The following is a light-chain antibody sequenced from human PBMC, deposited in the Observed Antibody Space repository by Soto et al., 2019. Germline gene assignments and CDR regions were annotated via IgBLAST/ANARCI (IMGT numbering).Light chain of an antibody. Sequence: RLTQSPSSLSASVGDTVTISCRASQDISTYLAWYQQKPGQAPTLLIFGASSLHNGVPPRFAGSGSGSEFTPTINRLQPDDFATYYWQHYTLYSAPFGQGTRV. V-gene: IGKV1-5*01. J-gene: IGKJ5*01. CDR3: QHYTLYSAP. CDR2: GAS. CDR1: QDISTY.